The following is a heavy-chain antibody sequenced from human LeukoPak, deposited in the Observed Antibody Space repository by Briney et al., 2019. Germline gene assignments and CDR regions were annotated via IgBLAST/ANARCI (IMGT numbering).Heavy chain of an antibody. Sequence: GGSLRLSCAASGFTFSRYWMSWVRQAPGKGLEWVANIKQDGSEKNYVDSVKGRFTISRDNAKNSLYPQMNSLRAEDTAVYYCARRALTYYYDSSGYYGAGAFDIWGQGTTVTVSS. J-gene: IGHJ3*02. CDR2: IKQDGSEK. CDR1: GFTFSRYW. CDR3: ARRALTYYYDSSGYYGAGAFDI. V-gene: IGHV3-7*01. D-gene: IGHD3-22*01.